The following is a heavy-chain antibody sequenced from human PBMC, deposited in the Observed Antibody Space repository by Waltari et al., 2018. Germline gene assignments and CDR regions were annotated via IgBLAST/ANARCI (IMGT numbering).Heavy chain of an antibody. J-gene: IGHJ6*03. CDR3: ARRIAAAGTGYYYYMDV. D-gene: IGHD6-13*01. V-gene: IGHV1-18*01. CDR1: GYTFTSYG. Sequence: QVQLVQSGAEVKKPGASVKVSCKASGYTFTSYGISWVRQAPGQGLEWLGWISAYNGNTNYAQKLQGRVTMTTETSTSTAYMVLRSLRSDDTAVYYCARRIAAAGTGYYYYMDVWGKGTTVTVSS. CDR2: ISAYNGNT.